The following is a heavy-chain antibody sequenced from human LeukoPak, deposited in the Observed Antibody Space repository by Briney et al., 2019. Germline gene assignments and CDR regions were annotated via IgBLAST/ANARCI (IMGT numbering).Heavy chain of an antibody. Sequence: GGSLSLSCAASGFIFEGYAMHWVRQAPGKGLEWVSFISGGGGSTNYADSVKGRFTVSRDNSKSSLYLQMNSLKTEDTAFYYCAKDSYADHALGLNWFDPRGQGTLAIVSS. CDR1: GFIFEGYA. CDR2: ISGGGGST. J-gene: IGHJ5*02. D-gene: IGHD5-18*01. CDR3: AKDSYADHALGLNWFDP. V-gene: IGHV3-43*02.